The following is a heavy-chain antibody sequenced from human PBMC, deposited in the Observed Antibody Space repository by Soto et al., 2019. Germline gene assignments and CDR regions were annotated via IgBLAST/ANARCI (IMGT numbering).Heavy chain of an antibody. J-gene: IGHJ5*02. CDR2: ISGSGGST. V-gene: IGHV3-23*01. CDR3: XKDRRIAAATRGDWFDP. CDR1: GFTFSSYA. Sequence: GGSLRLSCAASGFTFSSYAMSWVRQAPGKGLEWVSAISGSGGSTYYADSVKGRFTISRDNSKNTLYLQMNSLRAEDTAVYYCXKDRRIAAATRGDWFDPWGQGTLVTVSS. D-gene: IGHD6-13*01.